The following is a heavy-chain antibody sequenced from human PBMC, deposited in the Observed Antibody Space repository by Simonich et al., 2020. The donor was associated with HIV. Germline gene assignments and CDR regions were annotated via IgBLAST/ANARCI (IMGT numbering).Heavy chain of an antibody. Sequence: QVQLQESGPGLVKPSETLSLTCAVSGYFISSGYYWGWIRQPPGKGLGGIGSIYHSGATYSTPSLKSRVTISVDTSNGQFSLKVNSVTAADTAVYYCARVDYDSSSYLGNWFDPWGQGTLVTVSS. J-gene: IGHJ5*02. CDR3: ARVDYDSSSYLGNWFDP. V-gene: IGHV4-38-2*01. CDR1: GYFISSGYY. D-gene: IGHD3-22*01. CDR2: IYHSGAT.